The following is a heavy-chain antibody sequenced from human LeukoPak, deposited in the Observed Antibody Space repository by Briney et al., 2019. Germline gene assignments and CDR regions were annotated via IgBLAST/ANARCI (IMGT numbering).Heavy chain of an antibody. Sequence: GGYLRLSCAASGFTFSSYSMNWVRQAPGKGLEWVSSISSSSSYIYYADSVKGRFTISRDNAKNSLYLQMNSLRAEDTAVYYCARGGTPHDAFDIWGQGTMVTVSS. CDR2: ISSSSSYI. V-gene: IGHV3-21*04. CDR1: GFTFSSYS. CDR3: ARGGTPHDAFDI. D-gene: IGHD3-16*01. J-gene: IGHJ3*02.